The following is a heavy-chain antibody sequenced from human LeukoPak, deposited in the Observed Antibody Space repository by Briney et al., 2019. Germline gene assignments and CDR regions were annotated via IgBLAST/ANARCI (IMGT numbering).Heavy chain of an antibody. D-gene: IGHD4-17*01. V-gene: IGHV3-30*18. J-gene: IGHJ3*02. CDR3: AKADYYGDYGRRDAFDI. CDR1: GFTFSSYG. Sequence: QTGESLRLSCAASGFTFSSYGMHWVRQAPGKGLEWVAVISYDGSNKYYADSVKGRFTISRDNSKNTLYLQMNSLRAEDTAVYYCAKADYYGDYGRRDAFDIWGQGTMVTVSS. CDR2: ISYDGSNK.